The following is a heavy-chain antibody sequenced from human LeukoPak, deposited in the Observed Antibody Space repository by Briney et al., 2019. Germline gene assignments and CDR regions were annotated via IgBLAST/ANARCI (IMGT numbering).Heavy chain of an antibody. J-gene: IGHJ3*01. D-gene: IGHD2-15*01. V-gene: IGHV3-15*01. Sequence: GGSLRLSCVASGFTFNNAWMSWVRQAPGKGLEWVGRIRTKTDGGTADYAAPVKGRFTISRDDSKNTLYLQMNSLKTEDTAVYYCTTGNAAWWGQGTMVTVSS. CDR3: TTGNAAW. CDR1: GFTFNNAW. CDR2: IRTKTDGGTA.